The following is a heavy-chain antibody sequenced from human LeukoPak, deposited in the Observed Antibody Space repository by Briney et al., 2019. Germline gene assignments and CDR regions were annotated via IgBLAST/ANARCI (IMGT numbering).Heavy chain of an antibody. Sequence: ASVKVSCKASGYTFTSYGISWVRQAPGQGLEWMGWISAYNGNTNYAQKLQGRVTMTTDTSTSTAYMELRSLRSDDTAVYYCARCGTTYYDFWSGYYPCYFDYWGQGTLVTVSS. CDR2: ISAYNGNT. V-gene: IGHV1-18*01. CDR3: ARCGTTYYDFWSGYYPCYFDY. CDR1: GYTFTSYG. J-gene: IGHJ4*02. D-gene: IGHD3-3*01.